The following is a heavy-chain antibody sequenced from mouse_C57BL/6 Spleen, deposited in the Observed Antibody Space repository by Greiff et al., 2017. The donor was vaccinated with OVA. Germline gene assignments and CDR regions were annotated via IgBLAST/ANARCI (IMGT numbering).Heavy chain of an antibody. Sequence: QVQLQQPGAELVKPGASVQLSCKASGYTFTSYWMHWVKQRPGRGLEWIGRIDPNSGGTKYNEKFKSKATLTVDKPSSTAYMQLSSLTSEDSAVYYCAKGEIYYDYDGYFDYWGQGTTLTVSS. V-gene: IGHV1-72*01. CDR1: GYTFTSYW. J-gene: IGHJ2*01. CDR3: AKGEIYYDYDGYFDY. CDR2: IDPNSGGT. D-gene: IGHD2-4*01.